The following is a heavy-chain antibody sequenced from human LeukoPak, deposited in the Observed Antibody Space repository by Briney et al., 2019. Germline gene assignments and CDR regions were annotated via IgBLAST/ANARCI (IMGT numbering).Heavy chain of an antibody. CDR2: IYYSGST. CDR1: GGSISSGGYY. Sequence: SQTLSLTCTVSGGSISSGGYYWSWIRQHPGKGLEWIGYIYYSGSTYYNPSLKSRVTISVDTSKNQFSLKLSSVTAADTAVYYCARAPRVRGVITGYYFDYWGQGTLVTVSS. J-gene: IGHJ4*02. CDR3: ARAPRVRGVITGYYFDY. V-gene: IGHV4-31*03. D-gene: IGHD3-10*01.